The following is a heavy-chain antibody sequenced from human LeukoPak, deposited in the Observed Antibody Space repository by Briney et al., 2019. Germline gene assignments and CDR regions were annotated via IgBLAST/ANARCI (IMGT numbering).Heavy chain of an antibody. CDR1: GFTFSSYG. J-gene: IGHJ3*02. Sequence: GRSLRLSCAASGFTFSSYGMHWVRQAPGKGLEWVAVISYDGSNKYYADSVKGRFTISRDNSKNTLYLQMNSLRAEDTAVYYCARHGSASYYYDSSGYGAFDIWGQGTMVTVSS. V-gene: IGHV3-30*03. CDR2: ISYDGSNK. CDR3: ARHGSASYYYDSSGYGAFDI. D-gene: IGHD3-22*01.